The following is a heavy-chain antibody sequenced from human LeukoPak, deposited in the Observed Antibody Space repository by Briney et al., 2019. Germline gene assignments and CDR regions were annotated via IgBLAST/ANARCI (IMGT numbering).Heavy chain of an antibody. D-gene: IGHD6-19*01. Sequence: GGSLRLSCAASGFTFSSYSMNWVRQAPGKGLEWVSSISSSSTYICYADSVKGRFTISRDNAKNSLYLQMNSLRGEDTAVYYCARESFSGWYDDDWGKGTLVTVSS. CDR1: GFTFSSYS. CDR2: ISSSSTYI. J-gene: IGHJ4*02. CDR3: ARESFSGWYDDD. V-gene: IGHV3-21*01.